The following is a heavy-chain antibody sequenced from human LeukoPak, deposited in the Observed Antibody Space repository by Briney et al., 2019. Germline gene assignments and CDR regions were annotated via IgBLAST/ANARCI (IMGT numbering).Heavy chain of an antibody. V-gene: IGHV4-59*01. CDR3: ARARYVNSFYAFDI. Sequence: SETLSLTCTVSGGSISSYYWSWIRLPPGKGLEWIGYLFKSGNTNYTPSLKSRVTIFGDTSKNQFFLKLSSVTAADTAVYYCARARYVNSFYAFDIWGQGTLVTVSS. D-gene: IGHD3-9*01. CDR1: GGSISSYY. J-gene: IGHJ3*02. CDR2: LFKSGNT.